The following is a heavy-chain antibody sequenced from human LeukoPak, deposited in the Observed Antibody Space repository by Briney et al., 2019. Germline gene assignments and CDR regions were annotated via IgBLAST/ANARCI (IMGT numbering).Heavy chain of an antibody. J-gene: IGHJ6*03. Sequence: ASVKVSCKASGYTFTSYDINWVRQATGQGLEWMGWMNPNSGNTGYAQKFQGRVTITRNTSISTAYMELSSLRSEDTAVYYCARPQRGYSSSYYYYYMDVWGKGTTVTVSS. V-gene: IGHV1-8*03. CDR2: MNPNSGNT. CDR3: ARPQRGYSSSYYYYYMDV. CDR1: GYTFTSYD. D-gene: IGHD6-6*01.